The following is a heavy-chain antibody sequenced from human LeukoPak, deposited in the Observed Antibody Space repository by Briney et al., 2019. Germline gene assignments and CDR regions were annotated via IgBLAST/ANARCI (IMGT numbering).Heavy chain of an antibody. D-gene: IGHD4-17*01. CDR1: GITFSDFG. CDR3: ARDDTAVTTTLDS. Sequence: GGSLRLSCVASGITFSDFGMHWVRQAPGKGLEWLAVISYDGSKKEYADSVRGRFTISKDNSKNTVSLQMNSLRADDTAGYYCARDDTAVTTTLDSWGQGTLVAVSS. V-gene: IGHV3-30*03. J-gene: IGHJ4*02. CDR2: ISYDGSKK.